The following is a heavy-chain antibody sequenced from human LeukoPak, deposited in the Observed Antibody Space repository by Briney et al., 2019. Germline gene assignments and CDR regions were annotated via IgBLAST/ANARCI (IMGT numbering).Heavy chain of an antibody. D-gene: IGHD3-10*01. CDR1: GFTFSSYA. Sequence: GRSLRLSCAASGFTFSSYAIHWVRQAPGKGLEWVAVISYDGSNKYYADSVKGRFTISRDNSKNTLYLQMNSLRAEDTAVYYCARGGPYYGSGSSYYFDYWGQGTLVTVSS. J-gene: IGHJ4*02. CDR3: ARGGPYYGSGSSYYFDY. CDR2: ISYDGSNK. V-gene: IGHV3-30*07.